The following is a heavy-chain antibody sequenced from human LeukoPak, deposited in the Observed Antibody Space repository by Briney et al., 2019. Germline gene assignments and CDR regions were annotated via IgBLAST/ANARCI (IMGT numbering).Heavy chain of an antibody. V-gene: IGHV3-48*03. J-gene: IGHJ4*02. Sequence: GGSLRLSCAAPGFTFSSYEMNWVRQAPGKGLEWVSYISSSGSTIYYADSVKGRFTISRDNAKNSLYLQMNSLRAEDTAVYYCARDPPGTGFDYWGQGTLVTVSS. CDR3: ARDPPGTGFDY. CDR1: GFTFSSYE. D-gene: IGHD3-10*01. CDR2: ISSSGSTI.